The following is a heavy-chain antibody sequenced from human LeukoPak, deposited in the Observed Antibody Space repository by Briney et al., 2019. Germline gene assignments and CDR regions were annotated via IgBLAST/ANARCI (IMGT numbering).Heavy chain of an antibody. CDR2: MNPNSGNT. CDR3: ARVLLPYCYYYMDV. CDR1: GYTFTSSD. D-gene: IGHD1-26*01. Sequence: ASVKVSCKASGYTFTSSDINWVRQATGQGLEWMGWMNPNSGNTGYAQKFQGRVTMTRDTSISTAYMELSRLRSDDTAVYYCARVLLPYCYYYMDVWGKGTTVTISS. V-gene: IGHV1-8*02. J-gene: IGHJ6*03.